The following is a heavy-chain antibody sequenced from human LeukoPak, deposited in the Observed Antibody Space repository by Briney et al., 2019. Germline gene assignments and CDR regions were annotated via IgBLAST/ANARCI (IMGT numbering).Heavy chain of an antibody. J-gene: IGHJ4*02. CDR1: GFTFSTYA. CDR3: AREEDY. CDR2: IYSGGST. Sequence: RSGGSLRLSCAASGFTFSTYAVSWVRQAPGKGLEWVSVIYSGGSTKYADSVKGRFTISRDNSKNTLYLQMNSLRAEDTAVYYCAREEDYWGQGTLVTVSS. V-gene: IGHV3-53*01.